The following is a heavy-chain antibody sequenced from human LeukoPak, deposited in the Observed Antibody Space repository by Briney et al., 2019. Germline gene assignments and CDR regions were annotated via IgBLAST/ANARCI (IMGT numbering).Heavy chain of an antibody. D-gene: IGHD3-3*01. Sequence: SGGSLRLSCVASGFTFSNYWMTWVRQAPGKGLEWVSGISWQSRTRKYADSVRGRFTISRDNAKNSLYLQMNSLKLEDTALYYCVKDRDFWSGLDVWGQGTMVTVS. J-gene: IGHJ6*02. CDR3: VKDRDFWSGLDV. CDR2: ISWQSRTR. V-gene: IGHV3-9*01. CDR1: GFTFSNYW.